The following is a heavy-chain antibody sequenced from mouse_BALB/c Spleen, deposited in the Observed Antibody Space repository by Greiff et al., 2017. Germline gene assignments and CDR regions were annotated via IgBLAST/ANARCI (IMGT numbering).Heavy chain of an antibody. V-gene: IGHV7-3*02. Sequence: DVMLVESGGGLVQPGGSLRLSCATSGFTFTDYYMSWVRQPPGKALEWLGFIRNKANGYTTEYSASVEGRFTISRDNSQSILYLQMNTLRAEDSATYYCARDSAELITTVFDYWGQGTTLTVSS. CDR3: ARDSAELITTVFDY. J-gene: IGHJ2*01. CDR1: GFTFTDYY. D-gene: IGHD1-1*01. CDR2: IRNKANGYTT.